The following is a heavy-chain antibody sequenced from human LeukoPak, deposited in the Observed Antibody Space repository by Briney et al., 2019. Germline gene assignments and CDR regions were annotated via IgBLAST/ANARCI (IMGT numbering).Heavy chain of an antibody. V-gene: IGHV4-39*01. Sequence: SETLSLTCTVSGDSISSSSFYWAWIRQPPGKGLEWLGSIHYSGTTHYNPSLKSRITISVGTSKNHFSLRLGSVTAADTAVYYCARHMTSTAGSYGGVGIPNYWGQGTLVSVSS. CDR3: ARHMTSTAGSYGGVGIPNY. D-gene: IGHD3-10*01. J-gene: IGHJ4*02. CDR2: IHYSGTT. CDR1: GDSISSSSFY.